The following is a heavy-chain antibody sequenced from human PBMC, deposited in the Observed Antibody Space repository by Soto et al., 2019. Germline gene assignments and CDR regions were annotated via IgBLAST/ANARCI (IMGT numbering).Heavy chain of an antibody. D-gene: IGHD1-26*01. CDR2: MNPDGSQE. Sequence: GGSLRLSCAASGFAFSTYWMSWVRQAPGQGLEWVATMNPDGSQEYYVDSVKGRFTVSRDNAKKSLYLQMNSLRDEDTAVYFCASGGWETPIWGQGTPVTVSS. J-gene: IGHJ4*02. CDR3: ASGGWETPI. V-gene: IGHV3-7*03. CDR1: GFAFSTYW.